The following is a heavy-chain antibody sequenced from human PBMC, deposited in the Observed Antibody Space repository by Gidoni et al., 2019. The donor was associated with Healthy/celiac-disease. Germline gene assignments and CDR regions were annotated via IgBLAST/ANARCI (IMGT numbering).Heavy chain of an antibody. CDR2: SSGSGGST. D-gene: IGHD3-10*01. V-gene: IGHV3-23*01. CDR1: AFTFSGNA. J-gene: IGHJ4*02. Sequence: EVLLLESGGGLVHPGGSLTLSCAASAFTFSGNAMSWVRQAPGKGLGWVSASSGSGGSTYYADSVKGRFTISRDNSKNTLYLQMNSLRAEDTAVYYCAKVDYYGSGSYYGFDYWCQGTLVTVSS. CDR3: AKVDYYGSGSYYGFDY.